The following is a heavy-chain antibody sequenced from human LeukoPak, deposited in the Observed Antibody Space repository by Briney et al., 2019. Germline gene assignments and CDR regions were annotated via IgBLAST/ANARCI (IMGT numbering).Heavy chain of an antibody. Sequence: PGGSLRLSCAASGFTFSSYSMNWIRQAPGKGLEWVSSISSSSSYIYYADSVKGRFTISRDNAKNSLYLQMNSLRAEDTAVYYCARDRAPIAAAGQRHFQHWGQGTLVTVSS. V-gene: IGHV3-21*01. D-gene: IGHD6-13*01. J-gene: IGHJ1*01. CDR2: ISSSSSYI. CDR1: GFTFSSYS. CDR3: ARDRAPIAAAGQRHFQH.